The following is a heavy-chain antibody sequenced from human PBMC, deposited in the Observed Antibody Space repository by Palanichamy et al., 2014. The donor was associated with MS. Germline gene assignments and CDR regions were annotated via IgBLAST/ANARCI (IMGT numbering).Heavy chain of an antibody. V-gene: IGHV3-7*03. CDR1: GFNFRVHW. D-gene: IGHD3-10*01. CDR2: MNQDGSEI. Sequence: EVQLVESGGGLVQPGGSLRLSCAASGFNFRVHWMSWVRQTPGKGLEWVANMNQDGSEIKYVDSVKGRFTISRDNGENSLYLQMNSLRVEDTAVYYCARDYYRNFDYWGQGTLVTVSS. CDR3: ARDYYRNFDY. J-gene: IGHJ4*02.